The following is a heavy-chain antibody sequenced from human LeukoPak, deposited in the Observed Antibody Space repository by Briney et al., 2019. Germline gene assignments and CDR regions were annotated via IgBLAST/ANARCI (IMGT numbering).Heavy chain of an antibody. V-gene: IGHV5-51*01. Sequence: GESLQISCKGSGYSFTSYWIGWVRQMPGKGLEWMGIIYPGDSDTRYSPSFQGLVTISADKSISTAYLQWNSLKASDSAMYYCARRAYNYDRSGYFYYFDYWGQGTLVTVSS. CDR1: GYSFTSYW. J-gene: IGHJ4*02. D-gene: IGHD3-22*01. CDR3: ARRAYNYDRSGYFYYFDY. CDR2: IYPGDSDT.